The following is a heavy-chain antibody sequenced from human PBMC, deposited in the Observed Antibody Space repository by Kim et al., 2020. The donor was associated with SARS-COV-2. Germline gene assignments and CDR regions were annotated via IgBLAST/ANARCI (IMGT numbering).Heavy chain of an antibody. CDR3: AREGVWLGGYNWLDS. J-gene: IGHJ5*01. Sequence: GGSLRLSCAASGFTFTSSGMHWVRQAPGKGLEWVAFISFDGSTTHYADSVKGRLSVSRDTSKNTLSLLMNSLTTEDTAVYYCAREGVWLGGYNWLDSWGQGTLVTVSS. CDR1: GFTFTSSG. V-gene: IGHV3-30*04. D-gene: IGHD3-10*01. CDR2: ISFDGSTT.